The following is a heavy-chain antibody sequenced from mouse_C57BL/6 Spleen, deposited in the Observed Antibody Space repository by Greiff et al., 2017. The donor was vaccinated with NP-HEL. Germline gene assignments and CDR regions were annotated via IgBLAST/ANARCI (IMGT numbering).Heavy chain of an antibody. CDR1: GYTFTDYY. J-gene: IGHJ2*01. CDR3: ARGGGDSNPFDY. V-gene: IGHV1-26*01. CDR2: INPNNGGT. Sequence: EVQLQQSGPELVKPGASVKISCKASGYTFTDYYMNWVKQSHGKSLEWIGDINPNNGGTSYNQKFKGKATLTVDKSSSTAYMELRSLTSEDSAVYYCARGGGDSNPFDYWGQGTTLTVSS. D-gene: IGHD2-5*01.